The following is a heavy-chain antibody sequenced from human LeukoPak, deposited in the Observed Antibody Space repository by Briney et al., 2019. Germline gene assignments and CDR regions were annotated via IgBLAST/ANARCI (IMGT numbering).Heavy chain of an antibody. CDR3: ARQGFDSWSGYLDY. CDR1: GGSSSGYY. V-gene: IGHV4-34*01. CDR2: IKHSGST. J-gene: IGHJ4*02. D-gene: IGHD3-3*01. Sequence: SETLSLTCGVYGGSSSGYYWSWIRQPPGKGLEWIGEIKHSGSTSYNPSLKSRVSISVDTSKNHFSLKLSSVTAADTAVYYCARQGFDSWSGYLDYWGQGTLVTVSS.